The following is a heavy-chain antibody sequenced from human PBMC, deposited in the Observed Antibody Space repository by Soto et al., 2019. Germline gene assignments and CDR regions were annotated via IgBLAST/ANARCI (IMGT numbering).Heavy chain of an antibody. D-gene: IGHD6-25*01. J-gene: IGHJ6*02. V-gene: IGHV6-1*01. CDR1: AESFFTNRAA. CDR2: TFYRSKWYT. CDR3: ARDLGGYMDV. Sequence: QEQLQRSGQELVKPSQTLSLPCAISAESFFTNRAAPWTWFRQSPSRGLEWLGRTFYRSKWYTDYASSVRGRIDINPDTAKNQFSLQLHSVTPEDTAVYYCARDLGGYMDVWGQGTTVTVSS.